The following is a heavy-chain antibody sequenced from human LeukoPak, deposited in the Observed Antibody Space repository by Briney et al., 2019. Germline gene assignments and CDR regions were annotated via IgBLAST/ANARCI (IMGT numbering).Heavy chain of an antibody. CDR2: IKQDGSEK. J-gene: IGHJ4*02. Sequence: GGSLRLSCAASGFTFSSYWMSWVRQAPGKGLEWVANIKQDGSEKYHVDSVKGRFTISRDNAKNSLYLQMNSLRAEDTAVYYCAREPYDILTGYYNGYFDYWGQGTLVTVSS. CDR3: AREPYDILTGYYNGYFDY. CDR1: GFTFSSYW. D-gene: IGHD3-9*01. V-gene: IGHV3-7*01.